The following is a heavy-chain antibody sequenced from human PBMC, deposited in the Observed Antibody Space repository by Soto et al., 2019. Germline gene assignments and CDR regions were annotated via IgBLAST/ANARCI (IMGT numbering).Heavy chain of an antibody. CDR1: GYTFTSYY. CDR3: ARGAKIRGVLIYYGLDV. V-gene: IGHV1-46*03. Sequence: GASVKVSCKASGYTFTSYYMHWVRQAPGQGLEWMGIINPSGGSTNYTQKFQGRVTMTRDTTTSTVYMELSSLRSDDTAVYYCARGAKIRGVLIYYGLDVWGLGTTVTVSS. D-gene: IGHD3-10*01. J-gene: IGHJ6*02. CDR2: INPSGGST.